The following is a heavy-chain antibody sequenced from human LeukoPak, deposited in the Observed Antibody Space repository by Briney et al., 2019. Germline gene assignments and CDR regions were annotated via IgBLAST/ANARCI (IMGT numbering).Heavy chain of an antibody. CDR3: ARVADSSGHYYNFDY. CDR1: GFTFSSYW. D-gene: IGHD3-22*01. CDR2: IKQDGSEK. V-gene: IGHV3-7*01. Sequence: PGGSLRLSCAASGFTFSSYWMSWVRQAPGKGLEWVANIKQDGSEKYYVDSVKGRFTISRDNAKNSLYLQMNSLRAEDTAVYYCARVADSSGHYYNFDYWGQGTLVTVSS. J-gene: IGHJ4*02.